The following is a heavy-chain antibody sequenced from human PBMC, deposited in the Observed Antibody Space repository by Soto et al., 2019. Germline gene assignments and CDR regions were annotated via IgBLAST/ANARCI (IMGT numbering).Heavy chain of an antibody. Sequence: ASVKVSCKASGYTFTSYAMHWVRQAPGQRLEWMGWINAGNGNTKYSQKFQGRVTITRDTSASTAYMELSSLRSEDTAVYYCATYSSSSGEYYYYYYMDVWGKGTTVTVSS. V-gene: IGHV1-3*01. CDR2: INAGNGNT. CDR3: ATYSSSSGEYYYYYYMDV. D-gene: IGHD6-6*01. CDR1: GYTFTSYA. J-gene: IGHJ6*03.